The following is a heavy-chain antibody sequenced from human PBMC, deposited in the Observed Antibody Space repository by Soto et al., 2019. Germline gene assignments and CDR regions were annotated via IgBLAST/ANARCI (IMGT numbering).Heavy chain of an antibody. J-gene: IGHJ5*02. CDR1: GFTFGSFT. Sequence: GGSLRLSCAASGFTFGSFTMNWVRQAPGKGLEWVSTISSNSAYIYYTDALRGRFTISRDNAKNSLHLQMNSLRAEDTAVYYCTRDASRDSSARGWFDPWGPGTLVTVSS. V-gene: IGHV3-21*01. D-gene: IGHD6-13*01. CDR2: ISSNSAYI. CDR3: TRDASRDSSARGWFDP.